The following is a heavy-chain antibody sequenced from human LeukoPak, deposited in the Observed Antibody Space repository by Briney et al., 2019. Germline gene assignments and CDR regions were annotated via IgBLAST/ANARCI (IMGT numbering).Heavy chain of an antibody. V-gene: IGHV4-59*12. CDR1: GGSLSSFY. CDR3: VGDTEAGNWFDP. J-gene: IGHJ5*02. CDR2: IYYSGST. D-gene: IGHD1-14*01. Sequence: SETLSLTCTVSGGSLSSFYWSWIRQPPGKGLEWIGYIYYSGSTNYNPSLKSRVTISVDTSKNQFSLRLTSVTAADTAVYYCVGDTEAGNWFDPWGQGTLVTVSS.